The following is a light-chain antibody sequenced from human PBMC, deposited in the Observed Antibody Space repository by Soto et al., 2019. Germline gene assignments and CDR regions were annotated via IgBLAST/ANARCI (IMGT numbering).Light chain of an antibody. J-gene: IGKJ3*01. CDR1: QSFTSTS. CDR3: QQCGGSPLFS. V-gene: IGKV3-20*01. CDR2: GAS. Sequence: EIVLTQSPGTLSLSPGERATLSCRASQSFTSTSLAWYQQKPGQAPRLLISGASRRAAGIPDRFSGSGSGTDFTLTISRLESEDLAVYYCQQCGGSPLFSFGPGTKVDIK.